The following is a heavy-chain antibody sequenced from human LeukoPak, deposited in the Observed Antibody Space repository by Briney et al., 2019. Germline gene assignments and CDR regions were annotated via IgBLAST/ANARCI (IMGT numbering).Heavy chain of an antibody. Sequence: GGSLRLSCAASGFTLSSYVMTWVPQAPGKALEWVSCISNSGNNTYYADSVTGRFTISRDNSKSTLYLQMNSLRAEDTAVYYCAKTYSYIEVWGKGTTVTVSS. V-gene: IGHV3-23*01. CDR2: ISNSGNNT. CDR1: GFTLSSYV. J-gene: IGHJ6*03. CDR3: AKTYSYIEV. D-gene: IGHD2-15*01.